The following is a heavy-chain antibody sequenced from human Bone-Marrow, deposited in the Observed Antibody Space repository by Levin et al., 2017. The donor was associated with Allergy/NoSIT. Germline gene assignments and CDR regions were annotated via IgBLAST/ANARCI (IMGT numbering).Heavy chain of an antibody. D-gene: IGHD6-19*01. Sequence: GESLKISCVVSGISLSTCWMTWVRQAPGKGLEWVANIKQDGSDIQYADSVRGRFTISRDNAKSSLYLQMDNLRAEDTGVYYCARGAGWLFEQCGQGTRVTVSS. V-gene: IGHV3-7*01. J-gene: IGHJ4*02. CDR2: IKQDGSDI. CDR3: ARGAGWLFEQ. CDR1: GISLSTCW.